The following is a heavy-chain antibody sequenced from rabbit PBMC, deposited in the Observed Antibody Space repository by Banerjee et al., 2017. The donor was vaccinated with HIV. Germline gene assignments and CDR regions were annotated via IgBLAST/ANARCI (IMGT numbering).Heavy chain of an antibody. Sequence: QEQLVESGGGLVRPEGSLTLTCKASGFDFSSTDYMCWVRQAPGKGLEWIGCIYTGNSGSTYYATWAKGRFTTSKTSSTTVTLQMTSLTAADTATYFCARDDVGYGAFGLWGPGTLVTVS. CDR1: GFDFSSTDY. CDR3: ARDDVGYGAFGL. V-gene: IGHV1S45*01. J-gene: IGHJ4*01. D-gene: IGHD6-1*01. CDR2: IYTGNSGST.